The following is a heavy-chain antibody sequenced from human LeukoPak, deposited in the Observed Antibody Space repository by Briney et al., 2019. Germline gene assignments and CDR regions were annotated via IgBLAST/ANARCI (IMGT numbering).Heavy chain of an antibody. D-gene: IGHD4-17*01. V-gene: IGHV3-7*04. CDR2: IKQEGSEK. Sequence: QPGGSLRLSCAASGFTFSSYWMSWVRQAPGKGLEWVANIKQEGSEKYYVDSVKGRFTISRDNAKNSLYLQMNSLRAEDTAVYYCARGGYGDYRWYYFDYWGQGTLVTVSS. CDR1: GFTFSSYW. CDR3: ARGGYGDYRWYYFDY. J-gene: IGHJ4*02.